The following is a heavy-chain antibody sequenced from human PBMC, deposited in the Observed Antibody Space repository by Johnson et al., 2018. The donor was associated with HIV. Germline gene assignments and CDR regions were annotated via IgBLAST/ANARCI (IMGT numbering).Heavy chain of an antibody. CDR1: GFTFSNYA. J-gene: IGHJ3*01. CDR2: LSSDGSNK. Sequence: QVQLVESGGGVVQPGRSLRLSCAASGFTFSNYAMHWVRQAPGKGLEWVAVLSSDGSNKYYADSVKGRFTISRDNSKNTLYLQMNSLRPEDTGVYYCARDSGSGWGGGAFDFWGQGTTVTVSS. D-gene: IGHD6-19*01. V-gene: IGHV3-30*04. CDR3: ARDSGSGWGGGAFDF.